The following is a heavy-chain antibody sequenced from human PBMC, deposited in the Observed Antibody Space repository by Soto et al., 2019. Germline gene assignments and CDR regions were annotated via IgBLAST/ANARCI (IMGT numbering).Heavy chain of an antibody. CDR2: INAGNGNT. CDR3: ARDKNYYDSSGYYLLYYFDY. J-gene: IGHJ4*02. Sequence: GASVKVSCKASGYTFTSYAMHWVRQAPGQRLEWMGWINAGNGNTKYSQKFQGRVTITRDTSASTAYMELSSLGSEDTAVYYCARDKNYYDSSGYYLLYYFDYWGQGTLVTVSS. CDR1: GYTFTSYA. V-gene: IGHV1-3*01. D-gene: IGHD3-22*01.